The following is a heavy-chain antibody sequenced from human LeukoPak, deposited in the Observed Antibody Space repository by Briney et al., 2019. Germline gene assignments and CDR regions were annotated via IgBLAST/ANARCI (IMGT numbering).Heavy chain of an antibody. CDR1: GFTFSSYW. Sequence: GGSLRLSCAASGFTFSSYWMHWVRQAPGKGLVWVARISDGGSTTTYADSVKGRFTISRDNAKNTLYLQMNGLRAEDTAVYYCSRSAYYDGSGNYYDYWGQGTLVTVSS. D-gene: IGHD3-22*01. V-gene: IGHV3-74*01. CDR2: ISDGGSTT. J-gene: IGHJ4*02. CDR3: SRSAYYDGSGNYYDY.